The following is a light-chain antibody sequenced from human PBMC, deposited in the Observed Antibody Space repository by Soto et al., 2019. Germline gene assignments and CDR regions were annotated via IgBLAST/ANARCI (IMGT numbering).Light chain of an antibody. V-gene: IGKV3-20*01. CDR3: QQYGIT. J-gene: IGKJ5*01. CDR1: QSVSSSY. Sequence: EIVLTQSPGTLSLSPGERATLSCRASQSVSSSYLAWYQQKPGQAPRLLIYGASSRATGIPDRFSGSGSGTDFTLTISRLEPEDFAVYYCQQYGITVGQGTRVNIK. CDR2: GAS.